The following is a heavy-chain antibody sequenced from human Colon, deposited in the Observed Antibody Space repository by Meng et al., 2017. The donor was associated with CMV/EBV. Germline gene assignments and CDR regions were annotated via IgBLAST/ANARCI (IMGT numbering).Heavy chain of an antibody. J-gene: IGHJ4*02. CDR3: AKVSAGYDILTGYLYFDY. Sequence: GESLKISCAASGFTFSSYAMSWVRQAAGKGLEWVSGISGSGYSTYYADSVKGRFTISRDNSKNTLYLQMNSLRAEDTAVHYCAKVSAGYDILTGYLYFDYWGQGTLVTVSS. D-gene: IGHD3-9*01. CDR2: ISGSGYST. CDR1: GFTFSSYA. V-gene: IGHV3-23*01.